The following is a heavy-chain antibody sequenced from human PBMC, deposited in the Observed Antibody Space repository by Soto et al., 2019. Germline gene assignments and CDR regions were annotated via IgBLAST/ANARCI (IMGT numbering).Heavy chain of an antibody. CDR2: IRSKAYGGTT. CDR1: RLSLDGNA. Sequence: GYLRLSCTASRLSLDGNAMSCFRQAPGKGLEWVGFIRSKAYGGTTEYAASVKGRFTISRDDSKSIAYLQLNSLKTEDTAVYYCTRDGGSIAPSCRVRHHYPSGTDFSGQAITRTVS. CDR3: TRDGGSIAPSCRVRHHYPSGTDF. V-gene: IGHV3-49*03. J-gene: IGHJ6*02. D-gene: IGHD6-6*01.